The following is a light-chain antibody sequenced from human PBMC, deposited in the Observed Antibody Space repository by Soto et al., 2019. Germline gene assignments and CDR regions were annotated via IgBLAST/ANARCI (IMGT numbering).Light chain of an antibody. V-gene: IGKV3-11*01. J-gene: IGKJ5*01. CDR2: DVS. CDR3: QQRSNWPIT. Sequence: EIVMTQPPATLSVSPGERATLSCRASQSIISYLAWHQQKPGQAPRLLIYDVSNRATGVPARFSGSGSGTDFTLTISSLEPEDFAIYYCQQRSNWPITFGQGTRLEIK. CDR1: QSIISY.